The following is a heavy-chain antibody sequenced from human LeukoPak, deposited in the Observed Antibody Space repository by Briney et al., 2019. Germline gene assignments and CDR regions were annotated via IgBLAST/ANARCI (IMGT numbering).Heavy chain of an antibody. CDR1: GYTFTGYY. Sequence: SVKVSCKASGYTFTGYYMHWVRQAPGQGLEWMGWINPNSGGTNYAQKFQGRVTMTRDTSISTAYMELSRLRSDDTAVYYCARQDRSSWLNWFDPWGQGTLVTVSS. CDR3: ARQDRSSWLNWFDP. V-gene: IGHV1-2*02. D-gene: IGHD6-13*01. J-gene: IGHJ5*02. CDR2: INPNSGGT.